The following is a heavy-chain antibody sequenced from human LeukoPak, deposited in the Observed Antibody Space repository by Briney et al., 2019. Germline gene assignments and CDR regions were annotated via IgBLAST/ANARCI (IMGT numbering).Heavy chain of an antibody. J-gene: IGHJ2*01. CDR1: GGSISSSSYY. V-gene: IGHV4-39*01. Sequence: SETLSLTCTVSGGSISSSSYYWGWIRQPPGKGLEWIGSIYYSGSTYYNPSLKSRVTISVDTSKNQFSLKLSSVTAADTAVYYCASLRGYSGYDDGVYWYFDPWGRGTLVTVSS. D-gene: IGHD5-12*01. CDR2: IYYSGST. CDR3: ASLRGYSGYDDGVYWYFDP.